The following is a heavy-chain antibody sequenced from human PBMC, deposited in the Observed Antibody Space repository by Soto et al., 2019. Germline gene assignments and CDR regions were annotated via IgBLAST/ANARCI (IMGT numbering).Heavy chain of an antibody. D-gene: IGHD6-13*01. CDR1: GGSISSGGYY. CDR3: ARDPSGIAAEGWFDP. V-gene: IGHV4-31*03. CDR2: IYYSGST. J-gene: IGHJ5*02. Sequence: QVQLQESGPGLVKPSQTLSLTCTVSGGSISSGGYYWSWIRQHPGKGLEWIGYIYYSGSTYYNPSLKSRVNISVDTSKNQFSLKLSSVTAADTAVYYCARDPSGIAAEGWFDPWGQGTLVTVSS.